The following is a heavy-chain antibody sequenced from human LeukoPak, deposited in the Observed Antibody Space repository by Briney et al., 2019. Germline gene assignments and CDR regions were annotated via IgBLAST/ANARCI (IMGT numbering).Heavy chain of an antibody. J-gene: IGHJ6*02. CDR2: IYHSGST. V-gene: IGHV4-38-2*02. CDR3: ARDRFVVVPAAIPSYGMDV. Sequence: SETLSLTCTVSGYSISSGYYWGWIRQPPGKGLEWIGSIYHSGSTYYNPSLKSRVTISVDTSKNQFSLKLSSVTAADTAVYYCARDRFVVVPAAIPSYGMDVWGQGTTVTVSS. D-gene: IGHD2-2*01. CDR1: GYSISSGYY.